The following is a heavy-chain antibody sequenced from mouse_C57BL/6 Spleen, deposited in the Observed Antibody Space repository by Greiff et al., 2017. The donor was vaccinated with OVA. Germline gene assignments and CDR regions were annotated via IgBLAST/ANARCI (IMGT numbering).Heavy chain of an antibody. CDR3: AREAITTVVGAMDY. CDR1: GYTFISYW. V-gene: IGHV1-64*01. D-gene: IGHD1-1*01. J-gene: IGHJ4*01. CDR2: IHPDSGSP. Sequence: QVQLQQPGAELVKPGASVKLSCKASGYTFISYWMHWVKQSLGQGPEWIGMIHPDSGSPNYNEKFSSKANMTVDKSSGTVYMKLSSLTSEGSAVYYCAREAITTVVGAMDYWGQGTSVTVSS.